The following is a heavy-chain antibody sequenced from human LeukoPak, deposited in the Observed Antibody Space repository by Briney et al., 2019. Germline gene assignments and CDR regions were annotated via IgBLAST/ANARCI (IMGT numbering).Heavy chain of an antibody. D-gene: IGHD3-10*01. CDR1: GGTFSSYA. CDR2: IIPIFGTA. V-gene: IGHV1-69*01. J-gene: IGHJ5*02. Sequence: SVKVSCKASGGTFSSYAISWVRQAPGQGLEWMGGIIPIFGTANYAQKFQGRVTITADESTSTAYMELSSLRSEDTAVYHCAREVMVRGVRGWFDPWGQGTLVTVSS. CDR3: AREVMVRGVRGWFDP.